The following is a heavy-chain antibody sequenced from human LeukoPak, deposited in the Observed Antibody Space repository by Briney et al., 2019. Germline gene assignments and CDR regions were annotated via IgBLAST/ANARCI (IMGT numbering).Heavy chain of an antibody. V-gene: IGHV4-34*01. CDR1: AGSFSGYY. D-gene: IGHD3-22*01. CDR3: ARALDSSCLDD. J-gene: IGHJ4*02. Sequence: SETLSLTCAVYAGSFSGYYWSWIRPPQGMGLEWIGEINNSGSTNYSPSLKRRVTITVDTSKNQFSLELSSVTAADTAVYYWARALDSSCLDDGGQGTLVTVSA. CDR2: INNSGST.